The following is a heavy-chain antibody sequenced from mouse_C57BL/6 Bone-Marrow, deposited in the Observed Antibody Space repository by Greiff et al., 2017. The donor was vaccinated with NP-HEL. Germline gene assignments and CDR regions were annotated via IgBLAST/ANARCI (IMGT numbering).Heavy chain of an antibody. CDR2: ISSGSSTI. CDR3: ARATVVAPGYFDV. J-gene: IGHJ1*03. D-gene: IGHD1-1*01. CDR1: GFTFSDYG. V-gene: IGHV5-17*01. Sequence: EVQRVESGGGLVKPGGSLKLSCAASGFTFSDYGMHWVRQAPEKGLEWVAYISSGSSTIYYADTVKGRFTISRDNAKNTLFLQMTSLRSEDTAMYYCARATVVAPGYFDVWGTGTTVTVSS.